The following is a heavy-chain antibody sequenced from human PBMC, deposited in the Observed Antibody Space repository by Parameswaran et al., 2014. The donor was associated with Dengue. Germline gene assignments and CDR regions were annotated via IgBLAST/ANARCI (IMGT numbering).Heavy chain of an antibody. V-gene: IGHV3-30*03. Sequence: VRQAPGKGLEWVAVISYDGSNKYYADSVKGRFTISRDNSKNTLYLQMNSLRAEDTAVYYCAIGGHGIAARPPDGFDYWGQGTLVTVSS. J-gene: IGHJ4*02. D-gene: IGHD6-6*01. CDR3: AIGGHGIAARPPDGFDY. CDR2: ISYDGSNK.